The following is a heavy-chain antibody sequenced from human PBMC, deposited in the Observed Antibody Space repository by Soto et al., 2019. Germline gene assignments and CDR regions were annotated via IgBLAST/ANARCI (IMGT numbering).Heavy chain of an antibody. D-gene: IGHD6-13*01. J-gene: IGHJ4*02. Sequence: LSLTCAASGFTFSSYAMSWVRQAPGKGLEWVSAISGSGGSTYYADSVKGRFTISRDNSKNTLYLQMNSLRAEDTAVYYCAKESSYSSSWYVFFDYWGQGTLVTVSS. CDR1: GFTFSSYA. V-gene: IGHV3-23*01. CDR3: AKESSYSSSWYVFFDY. CDR2: ISGSGGST.